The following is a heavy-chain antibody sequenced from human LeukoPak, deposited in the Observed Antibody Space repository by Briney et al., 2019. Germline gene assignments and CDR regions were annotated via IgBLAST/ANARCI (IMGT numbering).Heavy chain of an antibody. CDR1: GGSISSSSYY. CDR3: ARRELLGYSYGLRTFNI. CDR2: IYYSGST. V-gene: IGHV4-39*01. J-gene: IGHJ3*02. Sequence: SETLSLTCTVSGGSISSSSYYWGWIRQPPGKGLEWIGSIYYSGSTYYNPSLKSRVTISVDTSKNQFSLKLSSVTAADTAVYYCARRELLGYSYGLRTFNIWGQGTTVTVSS. D-gene: IGHD5-18*01.